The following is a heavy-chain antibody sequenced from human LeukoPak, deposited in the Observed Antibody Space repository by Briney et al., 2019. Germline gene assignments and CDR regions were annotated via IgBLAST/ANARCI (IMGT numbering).Heavy chain of an antibody. CDR1: GFTFSSYA. Sequence: GGSLRLPCAASGFTFSSYAMSWVRQAPGKGLGWVSAISGSGGSTYYADSVKGRFTISRDNAKNSLYLQMNSLRAEDTAVYYCARDRRASYWGQGTLVTVSS. CDR3: ARDRRASY. J-gene: IGHJ4*02. V-gene: IGHV3-23*01. CDR2: ISGSGGST.